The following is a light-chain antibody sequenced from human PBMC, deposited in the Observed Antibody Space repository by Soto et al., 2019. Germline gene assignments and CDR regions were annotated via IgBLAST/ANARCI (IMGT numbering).Light chain of an antibody. J-gene: IGKJ5*01. CDR3: QQLKSYPIT. V-gene: IGKV1-9*01. CDR1: QGISSY. CDR2: AAS. Sequence: DIQLTQSPSFLSASVGDRVTITCRASQGISSYLAWYQQKPGKAPKLLIYAASTLQSGVTSRFSGSGSGTEFTLTISSLQPEDVATYYCQQLKSYPITFGQGTRLEIK.